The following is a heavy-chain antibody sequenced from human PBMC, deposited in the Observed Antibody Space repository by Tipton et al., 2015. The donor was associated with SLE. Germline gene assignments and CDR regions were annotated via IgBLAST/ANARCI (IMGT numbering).Heavy chain of an antibody. CDR3: ARDLEEEYDYVWGSDY. Sequence: SLRLSCEASGFIVNNNYMSWVRQAPGKGLEWVSLIFGGDSTYYADSVKGRFSISRDISKNTLYLQMNSLRAEDTAVYYCARDLEEEYDYVWGSDYWGQGTLVTVSS. CDR2: IFGGDST. V-gene: IGHV3-53*01. J-gene: IGHJ4*02. D-gene: IGHD3-16*01. CDR1: GFIVNNNY.